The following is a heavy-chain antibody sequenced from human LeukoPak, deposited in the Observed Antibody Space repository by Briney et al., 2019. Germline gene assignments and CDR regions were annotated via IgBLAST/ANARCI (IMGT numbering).Heavy chain of an antibody. CDR2: ISAYNGNT. V-gene: IGHV1-18*01. Sequence: ASVKVSCKASGYTFTSYGISWVRQAPGQGLEWMGWISAYNGNTNYAQKLQGRVTMTTDTSTSTAYMELSRLRSDDTAVYYCARDQAVAGGVDFDYWGQGTLVTVSS. J-gene: IGHJ4*02. CDR3: ARDQAVAGGVDFDY. CDR1: GYTFTSYG. D-gene: IGHD6-19*01.